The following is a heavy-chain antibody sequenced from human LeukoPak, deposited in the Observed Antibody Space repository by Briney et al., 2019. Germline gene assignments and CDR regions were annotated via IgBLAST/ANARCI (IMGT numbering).Heavy chain of an antibody. CDR2: ISYDGSNK. CDR3: ARAYSSSWYAWLDP. V-gene: IGHV3-30-3*01. Sequence: GGSLRLSCAASGFTFSSSAMHWVRQAPGKGLEWVAVISYDGSNKYYADSVKGRFTISRDNSKNTLYLQMNSLRAEDTAVYYCARAYSSSWYAWLDPWGQGTLVNGSS. D-gene: IGHD6-13*01. J-gene: IGHJ5*02. CDR1: GFTFSSSA.